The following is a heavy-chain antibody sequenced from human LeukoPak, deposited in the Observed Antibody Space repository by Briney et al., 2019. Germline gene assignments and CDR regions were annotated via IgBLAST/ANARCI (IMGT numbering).Heavy chain of an antibody. Sequence: SETLSLTCTVSNGSISSYYWSWIRQPAGKGLEWIGRIHASGSTNYNPSLKSRVTMPVDTPKNQFSLNLSSVTAADTAIYFCARGDRAVAGAWGWFDPWGQGTLVTVSS. J-gene: IGHJ5*02. CDR3: ARGDRAVAGAWGWFDP. CDR1: NGSISSYY. D-gene: IGHD6-19*01. V-gene: IGHV4-4*07. CDR2: IHASGST.